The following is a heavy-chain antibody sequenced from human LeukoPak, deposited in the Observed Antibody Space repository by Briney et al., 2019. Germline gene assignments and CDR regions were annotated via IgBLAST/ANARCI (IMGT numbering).Heavy chain of an antibody. CDR3: ARGGAGRDYGDYYYGMDV. Sequence: SETLSLTCTVSGGSISSGGYYWSWIRQHPGKGLEWIGYIYYSGSTYYNPSLKSRVTISVDTSKNQFSLKLSSVTAADTAVYYCARGGAGRDYGDYYYGMDVWGQGTTATVSS. D-gene: IGHD4-17*01. V-gene: IGHV4-31*03. CDR2: IYYSGST. J-gene: IGHJ6*02. CDR1: GGSISSGGYY.